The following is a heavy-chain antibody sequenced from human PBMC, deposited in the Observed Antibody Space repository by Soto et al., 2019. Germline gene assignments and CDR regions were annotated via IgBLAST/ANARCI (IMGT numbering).Heavy chain of an antibody. CDR1: GFTFSSYE. CDR2: ISSSGSTI. V-gene: IGHV3-48*03. D-gene: IGHD4-17*01. CDR3: ARDVGDYVSFDY. J-gene: IGHJ4*02. Sequence: EVQLVESGGGLVQPGGSLRLSCAASGFTFSSYEMNWVRQAPGKGLEWVSYISSSGSTIYYADSVKGRFTISRDNAKNSLYLPMNSLRAEDTAVYYCARDVGDYVSFDYWGQGTLVTVSS.